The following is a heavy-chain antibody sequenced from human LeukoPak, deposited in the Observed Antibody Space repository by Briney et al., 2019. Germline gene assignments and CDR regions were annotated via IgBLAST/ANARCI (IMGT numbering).Heavy chain of an antibody. CDR2: FDPEDGAT. CDR3: ATGLPVGATLGYYFDS. CDR1: DHTVTELS. J-gene: IGHJ4*02. Sequence: ASVNVSCKVCDHTVTELSMHWVRQAPGKGLEWMGRFDPEDGATLYAQKFQDRVTMTEDTSTDTAYMDLGSLRSEDTAVYYCATGLPVGATLGYYFDSWGQGTLVTVSS. V-gene: IGHV1-24*01. D-gene: IGHD1-26*01.